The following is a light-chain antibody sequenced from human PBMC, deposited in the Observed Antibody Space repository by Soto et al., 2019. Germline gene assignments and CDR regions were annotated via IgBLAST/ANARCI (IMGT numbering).Light chain of an antibody. CDR3: SSYTSSSALLYV. CDR1: SSDVGGYNY. J-gene: IGLJ1*01. Sequence: QSALTQPASVSGSPGQSITISCTGTSSDVGGYNYVSWYQQHPGKPPKLMIYDVSNRPSGVSNRFSGSKSGNTASLTISGLQAEDEPDYYCSSYTSSSALLYVFGTGTKLTVL. CDR2: DVS. V-gene: IGLV2-14*01.